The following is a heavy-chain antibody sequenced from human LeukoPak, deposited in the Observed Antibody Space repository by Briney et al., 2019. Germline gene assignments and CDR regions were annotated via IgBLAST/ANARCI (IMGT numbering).Heavy chain of an antibody. J-gene: IGHJ6*03. CDR3: AKGSNIVVVPAAMQDYYYYMDV. CDR2: ISYDGSNK. D-gene: IGHD2-2*01. CDR1: GFTFSSYG. Sequence: SGGSLRLSCAASGFTFSSYGMHWVRQAPGKGLEWVAVISYDGSNKYYADSVKGRSTISRDNSKNTLYLQMNSLRAEDTAVYYCAKGSNIVVVPAAMQDYYYYMDVWGKGTTVTVSS. V-gene: IGHV3-30*18.